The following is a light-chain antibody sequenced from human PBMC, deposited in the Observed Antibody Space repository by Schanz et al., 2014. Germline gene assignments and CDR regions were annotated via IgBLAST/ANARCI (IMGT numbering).Light chain of an antibody. CDR1: QSLLHSAGYNF. Sequence: DVVMTQSPLSLPVTPGEPASISCKSRQSLLHSAGYNFLDWYVQKPGLSPQLLIYLDSHRASGVPDRFSGSGSGTDFTLKISRVEPEDVGVYYCMQSLQTPWTFGQGTKVEIK. CDR3: MQSLQTPWT. CDR2: LDS. J-gene: IGKJ1*01. V-gene: IGKV2-28*01.